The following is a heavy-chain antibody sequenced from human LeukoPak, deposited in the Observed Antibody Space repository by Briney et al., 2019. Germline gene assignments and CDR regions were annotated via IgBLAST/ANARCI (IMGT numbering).Heavy chain of an antibody. CDR3: ARDAGNFDY. Sequence: GGSLRVSCAASGFTVISNYMSWVRQALGKGLEWVSVIYSGGSTYYADSVKGRFTISRHNSKNTLYLQMNSLRAEDTAVYYCARDAGNFDYWGQGTLVTVSS. CDR2: IYSGGST. V-gene: IGHV3-53*04. J-gene: IGHJ4*02. CDR1: GFTVISNY.